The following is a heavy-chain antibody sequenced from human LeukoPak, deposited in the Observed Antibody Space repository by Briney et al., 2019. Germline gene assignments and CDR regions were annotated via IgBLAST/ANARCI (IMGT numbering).Heavy chain of an antibody. J-gene: IGHJ4*02. Sequence: GGSLSLSCAASGFTFSSYSMNWVRQAPGKGLEWVSYISSSSSTIYYADSVKGRFTISRDNAKNSLYLQMNSLTAEDTAVYYCARGVAARDWGQGTLVTVSS. V-gene: IGHV3-48*04. CDR1: GFTFSSYS. CDR2: ISSSSSTI. CDR3: ARGVAARD. D-gene: IGHD6-6*01.